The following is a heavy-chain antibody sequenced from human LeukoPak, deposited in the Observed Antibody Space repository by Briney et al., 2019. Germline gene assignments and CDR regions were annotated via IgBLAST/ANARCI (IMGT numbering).Heavy chain of an antibody. V-gene: IGHV1-46*01. D-gene: IGHD2-2*01. Sequence: GPSVKVSCKASGYRFTSYDMHWVRQAPGQGLEWMGIINPSGGSTSYAQRFQGRVAMTRDTSTTTVYMEVNSLTSEDTAVYFCARDGPTAAPFDYWGQGTLVTVSS. CDR1: GYRFTSYD. CDR2: INPSGGST. J-gene: IGHJ4*02. CDR3: ARDGPTAAPFDY.